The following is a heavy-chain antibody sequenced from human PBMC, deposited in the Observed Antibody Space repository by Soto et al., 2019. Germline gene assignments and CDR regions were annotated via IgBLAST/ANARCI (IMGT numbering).Heavy chain of an antibody. Sequence: SETLSLTCVVSGGSINNNFWSWVHQPPGKGLEWIGEIYQTGSINYNPSLRSRVTISVDKSKNQLSLKVDSVTAADTAFYYCVRGNDNYDFWNNWSLDPWGQGTLVTVSS. J-gene: IGHJ5*02. D-gene: IGHD3-3*01. V-gene: IGHV4-4*02. CDR3: VRGNDNYDFWNNWSLDP. CDR1: GGSINNNFW. CDR2: IYQTGSI.